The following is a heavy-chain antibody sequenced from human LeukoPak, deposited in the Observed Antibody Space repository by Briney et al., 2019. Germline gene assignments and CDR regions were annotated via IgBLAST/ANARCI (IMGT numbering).Heavy chain of an antibody. D-gene: IGHD5-12*01. J-gene: IGHJ4*02. CDR2: VVPMFGIR. Sequence: ASVKVSCKTSGGTFNNYAISWVRQAPGQGLEWMGRVVPMFGIRNYPQTFRGRVNITADKATNTVYMELRSLRAEDTAIYYCATEPSRSYSFDHLGFWGLGTPVTVSS. CDR3: ATEPSRSYSFDHLGF. CDR1: GGTFNNYA. V-gene: IGHV1-69*04.